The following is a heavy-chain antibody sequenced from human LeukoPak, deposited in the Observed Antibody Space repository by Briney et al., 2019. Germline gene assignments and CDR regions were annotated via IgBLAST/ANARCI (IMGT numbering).Heavy chain of an antibody. CDR3: AREAHGGNADFDY. Sequence: PSETLSLTCTVSGGSISSSSYYWGWIRQPPGKGLQWIGSFYYSGSTYYNPSLKSRVTISVDTSKNQFSVKLSSVTAADTAVYYCAREAHGGNADFDYWGQGTLVTVSS. CDR1: GGSISSSSYY. J-gene: IGHJ4*02. V-gene: IGHV4-39*07. CDR2: FYYSGST. D-gene: IGHD4-23*01.